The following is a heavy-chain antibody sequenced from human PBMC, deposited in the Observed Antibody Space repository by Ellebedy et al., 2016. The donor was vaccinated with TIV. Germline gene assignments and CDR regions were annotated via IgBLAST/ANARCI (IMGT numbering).Heavy chain of an antibody. CDR3: ARGVVVVPAAVYYYYGMDV. Sequence: MPGGSLRLSCAVYGGSFSGYYWSWIRQPPGKGLEWIGEINHSGSTNYNPSLKSRVTISVDTSKNQFSLKLSSVTAADTAVYYCARGVVVVPAAVYYYYGMDVWGQGTTVTVSS. CDR1: GGSFSGYY. J-gene: IGHJ6*02. CDR2: INHSGST. V-gene: IGHV4-34*01. D-gene: IGHD2-2*01.